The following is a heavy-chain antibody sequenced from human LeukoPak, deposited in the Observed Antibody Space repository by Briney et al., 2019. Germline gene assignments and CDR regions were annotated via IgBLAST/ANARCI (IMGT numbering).Heavy chain of an antibody. CDR2: ISYIGST. D-gene: IGHD4-17*01. V-gene: IGHV4-59*11. CDR1: DDSFSSHY. CDR3: ARDLVTVTKGFDI. J-gene: IGHJ3*02. Sequence: SETLSLTCAVSDDSFSSHYWTWIRQPPGKGLEWIGYISYIGSTNYNPSLKSRVTISIDTSKNQFSLKLSSVTAADTAVHYCARDLVTVTKGFDIWGQGTMVSVSS.